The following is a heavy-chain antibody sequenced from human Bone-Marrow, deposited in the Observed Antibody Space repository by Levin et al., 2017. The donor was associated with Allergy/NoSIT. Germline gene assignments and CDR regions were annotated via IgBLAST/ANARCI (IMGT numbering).Heavy chain of an antibody. CDR3: ARDPALQTGTTTPDY. CDR1: GYTFTSYG. V-gene: IGHV1-18*01. D-gene: IGHD1-7*01. J-gene: IGHJ4*02. Sequence: PGGSLRLSCKASGYTFTSYGITWVRQAPGQGLEWMGWISGYNGNTNYAQRLQGRVTMTTDTSTRTAYMELRSLRSDDTAVYYCARDPALQTGTTTPDYWGQGTLVTVSS. CDR2: ISGYNGNT.